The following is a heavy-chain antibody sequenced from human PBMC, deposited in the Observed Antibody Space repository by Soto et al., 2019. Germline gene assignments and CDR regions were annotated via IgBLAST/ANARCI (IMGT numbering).Heavy chain of an antibody. V-gene: IGHV3-66*01. J-gene: IGHJ6*03. CDR3: ARAGWFGELLWGGDYYYYMDV. Sequence: EVQLVESGGGLVQPGGSLRLSCAASGFTVSSNYMSWVRQAPGKGLEWVSVIYSGGSTYYADSVKGRFTIYRDNSKNTLYLQMNSLRAEDTAVYYCARAGWFGELLWGGDYYYYMDVWGKGTTVTVSS. D-gene: IGHD3-10*01. CDR1: GFTVSSNY. CDR2: IYSGGST.